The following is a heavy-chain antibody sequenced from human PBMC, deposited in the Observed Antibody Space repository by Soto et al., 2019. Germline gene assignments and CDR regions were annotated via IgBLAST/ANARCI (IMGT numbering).Heavy chain of an antibody. CDR2: ISYDGSNK. CDR1: GFTFSSYG. CDR3: AKDGASGSYLLDY. J-gene: IGHJ4*02. D-gene: IGHD1-26*01. Sequence: GESLKISCAAPGFTFSSYGMHWVRQAPGKGLEWVAVISYDGSNKYYADSVKGRFTISRDNSKNTLYLQMNSLRAEDTAVYYCAKDGASGSYLLDYWGQGTLVTVSS. V-gene: IGHV3-30*18.